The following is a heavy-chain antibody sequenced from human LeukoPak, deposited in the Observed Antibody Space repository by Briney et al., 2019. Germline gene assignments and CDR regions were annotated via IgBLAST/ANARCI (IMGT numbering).Heavy chain of an antibody. D-gene: IGHD1-7*01. Sequence: ASVKVSCKASGSTFSSYAISWVRQAPGQGLEWMGGIIPIFGTANYAQKFQGRVTITTDESTSTAYMGLSSLRSEDTAVYYCARGGSNWNYDAFDIWGQGTMVTVSS. J-gene: IGHJ3*02. V-gene: IGHV1-69*05. CDR2: IIPIFGTA. CDR3: ARGGSNWNYDAFDI. CDR1: GSTFSSYA.